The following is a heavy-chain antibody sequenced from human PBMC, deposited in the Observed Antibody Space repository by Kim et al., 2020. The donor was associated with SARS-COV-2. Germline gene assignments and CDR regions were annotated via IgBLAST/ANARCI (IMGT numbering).Heavy chain of an antibody. CDR2: IWYDGSNK. V-gene: IGHV3-33*06. Sequence: GGSLRLSCAASGFTFSSYAMHWVRQAPGKGLEWVAVIWYDGSNKYYADSVKGRFTISRDNSKNTLYLQMNSLRAEDTAVYYCAKDPEGRGYPIKFDPWGQVTLVTVSS. CDR1: GFTFSSYA. CDR3: AKDPEGRGYPIKFDP. D-gene: IGHD5-12*01. J-gene: IGHJ5*02.